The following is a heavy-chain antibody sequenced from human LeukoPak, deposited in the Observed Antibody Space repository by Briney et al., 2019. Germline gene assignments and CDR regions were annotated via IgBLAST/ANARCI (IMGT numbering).Heavy chain of an antibody. CDR3: ARYGFVSSSWHYYYYYYMDV. CDR1: GFTFSDYY. D-gene: IGHD6-13*01. CDR2: ISSSGSTI. V-gene: IGHV3-11*01. Sequence: GGSLRLSCAASGFTFSDYYMSWIRQAPGKGLEWVSYISSSGSTIYYADSVKGRFTISRDNAKNSLYLQMNSLRAEDTAVYYCARYGFVSSSWHYYYYYYMDVWGKGTTVTVSS. J-gene: IGHJ6*03.